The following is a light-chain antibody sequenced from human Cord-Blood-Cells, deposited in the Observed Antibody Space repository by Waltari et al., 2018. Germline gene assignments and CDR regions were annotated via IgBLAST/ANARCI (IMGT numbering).Light chain of an antibody. V-gene: IGLV2-23*01. CDR1: SSDVGSYTL. Sequence: QSALTQPASASGSPGQPITISCPGTSSDVGSYTLVSWYQQHPGKAPKLMIYEGSKRPSGVSNRFSGSKSGNTASLTISGLQAEDEADYYCCSYAGSSTLVFGGGTKLTVL. J-gene: IGLJ3*02. CDR3: CSYAGSSTLV. CDR2: EGS.